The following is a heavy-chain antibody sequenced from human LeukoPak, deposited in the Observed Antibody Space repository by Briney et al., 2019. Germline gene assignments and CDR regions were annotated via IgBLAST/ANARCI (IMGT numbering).Heavy chain of an antibody. CDR3: AREPRDSNAPHLYYYMDV. D-gene: IGHD2-15*01. J-gene: IGHJ6*03. CDR2: INHSGST. V-gene: IGHV4-34*01. CDR1: GGSFSGYY. Sequence: PSETLSPTCAVYGGSFSGYYWSWIRQPPGKGLEWIGEINHSGSTNYNPSLKSRVTISVDTSKNQFSLKLSSVTAADTAVYYCAREPRDSNAPHLYYYMDVWGKGTTVTVSS.